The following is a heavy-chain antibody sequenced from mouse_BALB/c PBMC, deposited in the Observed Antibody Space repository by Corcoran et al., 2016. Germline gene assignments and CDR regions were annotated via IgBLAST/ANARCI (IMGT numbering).Heavy chain of an antibody. V-gene: IGHV9-3-1*01. J-gene: IGHJ3*01. CDR3: AIYYDYDAWFAY. CDR1: GYTFTNYG. D-gene: IGHD2-4*01. Sequence: QIQLVQSGPELKKPGEKVKISCKASGYTFTNYGMNWVKQDPGKGLKWMGWINTYTGEPTYADDFKGRFAFSLETSASTAYLQINNLKNEDTATYFCAIYYDYDAWFAYWGQGTLVTVSA. CDR2: INTYTGEP.